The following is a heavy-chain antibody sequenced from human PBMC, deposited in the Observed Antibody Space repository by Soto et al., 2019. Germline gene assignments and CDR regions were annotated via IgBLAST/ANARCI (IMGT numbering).Heavy chain of an antibody. CDR1: GGTFSSYA. D-gene: IGHD5-12*01. V-gene: IGHV1-69*13. CDR2: IIPILGTA. CDR3: ARAVREMATIYYFDY. J-gene: IGHJ4*02. Sequence: GASVKVSCKASGGTFSSYAISWVRQAPGQGLEWMGGIIPILGTANYAQKFQGRVTITADESTSTAYMELSSLRSEDTAVYYCARAVREMATIYYFDYWGQGTLVTVSS.